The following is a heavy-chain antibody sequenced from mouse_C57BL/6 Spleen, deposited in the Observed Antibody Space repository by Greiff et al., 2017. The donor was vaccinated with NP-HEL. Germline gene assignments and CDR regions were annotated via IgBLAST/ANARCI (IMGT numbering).Heavy chain of an antibody. CDR3: AREGYGRSYGKGGY. Sequence: QVQLKQPGAELVKPGASVKLSCKASGYTFTSYWMHWVKQRPGQGLEWIGMIHPNSGSTNYNEKFKSKATLTVDKSSSTAYMQLSSLTSEDSAVYYGAREGYGRSYGKGGYWGKGTTLTVSS. D-gene: IGHD1-1*01. CDR2: IHPNSGST. J-gene: IGHJ2*01. V-gene: IGHV1-64*01. CDR1: GYTFTSYW.